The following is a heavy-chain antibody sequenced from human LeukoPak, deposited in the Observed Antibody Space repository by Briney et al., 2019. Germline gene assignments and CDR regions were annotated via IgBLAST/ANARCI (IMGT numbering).Heavy chain of an antibody. Sequence: PGGSLRLSCAASGFTFSDYYMSWIRQAPGKGLEWVSYISSSGSTIYYADSVKGRFTISRDNAKNSLYLQMNSLRAEDTAVYYCARDLGRGITMVRGVIGYWGQGTLVTVSS. CDR1: GFTFSDYY. CDR3: ARDLGRGITMVRGVIGY. J-gene: IGHJ4*02. CDR2: ISSSGSTI. V-gene: IGHV3-11*04. D-gene: IGHD3-10*01.